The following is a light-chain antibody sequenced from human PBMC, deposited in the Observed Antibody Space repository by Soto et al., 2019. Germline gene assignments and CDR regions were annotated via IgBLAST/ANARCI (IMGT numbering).Light chain of an antibody. CDR2: WAS. CDR1: QSVLYSSNNKNY. J-gene: IGKJ4*01. Sequence: DIVMTQSPDSLAVSLGERATINCKSSQSVLYSSNNKNYLAWYQEKPGQPPKLLIYWASTRESGVPDRFSGSWSGRDFTITFTSLQADDVAVYYCKQYYSTPLTFGGGTKVEIK. CDR3: KQYYSTPLT. V-gene: IGKV4-1*01.